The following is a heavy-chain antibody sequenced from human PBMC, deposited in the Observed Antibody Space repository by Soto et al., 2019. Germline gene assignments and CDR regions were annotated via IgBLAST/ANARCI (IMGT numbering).Heavy chain of an antibody. CDR3: TKATHNAEGAYCGTTSCAAEYFQV. J-gene: IGHJ1*01. D-gene: IGHD2-2*01. V-gene: IGHV3-23*01. CDR1: GFTFSSYA. CDR2: IHDRGR. Sequence: EVQLLESGGGLVQPGGSLRLSCAASGFTFSSYAMSWVRQAPGTGLEWVSSIHDRGRFHADSVKGRFTISRDNSRSTLYLQMNSLRAEDTAIYYCTKATHNAEGAYCGTTSCAAEYFQVWGQGTLVSVSS.